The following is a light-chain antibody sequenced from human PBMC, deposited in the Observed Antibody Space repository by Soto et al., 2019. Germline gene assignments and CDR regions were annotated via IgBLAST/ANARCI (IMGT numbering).Light chain of an antibody. J-gene: IGKJ1*01. CDR2: GAS. V-gene: IGKV3-15*01. Sequence: EIVLTQSPATLSLSPWERSTLSCRASQSVSSSLAWYQQKPGQPPRLLIYGASTRATGFPARFSGSGSGTEFTLTISSLQSEDFAVYYCQQYNNWWTFGQGTKVDIK. CDR1: QSVSSS. CDR3: QQYNNWWT.